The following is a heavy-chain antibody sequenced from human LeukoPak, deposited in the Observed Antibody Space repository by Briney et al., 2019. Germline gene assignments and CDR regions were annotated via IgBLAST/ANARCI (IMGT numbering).Heavy chain of an antibody. CDR3: ARNPAAGTHWVYYYYYMDV. Sequence: GASVKVSCKASGYTFTGYYMHWVRQAPGQGLEWMGWINPNSGGTNYAQKFQGRVTMTRDTSISTAYMELSRLRSDDTAVYYCARNPAAGTHWVYYYYYMDVWGKGTTVTVSS. J-gene: IGHJ6*03. CDR2: INPNSGGT. D-gene: IGHD6-13*01. CDR1: GYTFTGYY. V-gene: IGHV1-2*02.